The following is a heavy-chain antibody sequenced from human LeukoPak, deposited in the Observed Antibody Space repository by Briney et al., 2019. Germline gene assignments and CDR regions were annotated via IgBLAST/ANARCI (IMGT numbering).Heavy chain of an antibody. CDR3: STYFYGDYATHHFDF. CDR2: IHDSGTT. J-gene: IGHJ4*02. Sequence: SGTLSLTCAVSGASITSSHWWSGARQPPGKGLEWSGEIHDSGTTNYKPSLKSRVTMSLDKSNNQISLMLTSVTAADTAVYYCSTYFYGDYATHHFDFWGQGTLVTVSS. D-gene: IGHD4-17*01. CDR1: GASITSSHW. V-gene: IGHV4-4*02.